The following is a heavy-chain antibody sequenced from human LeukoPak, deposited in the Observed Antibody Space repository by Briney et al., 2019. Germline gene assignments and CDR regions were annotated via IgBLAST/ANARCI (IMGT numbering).Heavy chain of an antibody. CDR3: ARDNSSGWYLRPFDY. J-gene: IGHJ4*02. CDR2: ISSTSNYI. CDR1: GFTFSTYA. D-gene: IGHD6-13*01. Sequence: GGSLRLSCAASGFTFSTYAISWVSQAPGKGLEWVSCISSTSNYIFYADSVRGRFTISRDNAKNSLYLQMDSLRAEDTAVYYCARDNSSGWYLRPFDYWGQGTLVTVSS. V-gene: IGHV3-21*01.